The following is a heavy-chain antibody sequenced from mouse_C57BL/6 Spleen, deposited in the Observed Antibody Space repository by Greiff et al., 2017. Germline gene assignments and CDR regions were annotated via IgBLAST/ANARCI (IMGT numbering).Heavy chain of an antibody. CDR3: ARTSDSSGYGTWFAY. CDR1: GFSLTSYA. Sequence: VQLVESGPGLVAPSQSLSITCTVSGFSLTSYALSWVRHPPGTGMTWLWVVWTGGGTNYTSALKPKLRISKDNSKSQVFLKMNSLQTDDTARYYCARTSDSSGYGTWFAYWGQGTLVTVSA. V-gene: IGHV2-9-1*01. D-gene: IGHD3-2*02. J-gene: IGHJ3*01. CDR2: VWTGGGT.